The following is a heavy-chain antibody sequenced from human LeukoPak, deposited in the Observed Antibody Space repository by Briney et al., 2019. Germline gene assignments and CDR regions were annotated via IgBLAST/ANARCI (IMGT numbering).Heavy chain of an antibody. J-gene: IGHJ4*02. D-gene: IGHD6-19*01. Sequence: PSGTLSLTCAVSGGSISSNNWWGWVRQPPGKGLEWIGEIYHSGSPNYNPSLKSRVTISVDKSRNHFSLNLSSVTAADTAVYYCARGLGSSGWPSYFDYWGQGTLVTVSS. CDR1: GGSISSNNW. CDR3: ARGLGSSGWPSYFDY. CDR2: IYHSGSP. V-gene: IGHV4-4*02.